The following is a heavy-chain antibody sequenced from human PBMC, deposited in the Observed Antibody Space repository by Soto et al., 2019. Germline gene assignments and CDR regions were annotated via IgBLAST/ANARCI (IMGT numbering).Heavy chain of an antibody. CDR3: AREDSIIIPAVSDF. Sequence: LRLSCTVSGFAFNNYGINWVRQAPGKGLEWVSSISKSDYTYYSDSVKGRFTISRDNAKNSVSLQMNTLRVEDTAVYYCAREDSIIIPAVSDFWGQGTLVTVSS. J-gene: IGHJ4*02. D-gene: IGHD2-2*01. CDR1: GFAFNNYG. CDR2: ISKSDYT. V-gene: IGHV3-21*01.